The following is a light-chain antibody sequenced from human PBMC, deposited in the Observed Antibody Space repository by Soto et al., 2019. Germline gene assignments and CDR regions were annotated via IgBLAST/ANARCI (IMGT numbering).Light chain of an antibody. Sequence: QSVLTQPASVSGSPGQSITISCTGTSSDVGGYNYVSWFQQHPGKAPKLITYDVSDRPSGVSNRFSGSKSGNTASLTISGFQVEDEADYFCSSYTSSSTPYVFGTGTKVTVL. CDR1: SSDVGGYNY. J-gene: IGLJ1*01. CDR3: SSYTSSSTPYV. CDR2: DVS. V-gene: IGLV2-14*01.